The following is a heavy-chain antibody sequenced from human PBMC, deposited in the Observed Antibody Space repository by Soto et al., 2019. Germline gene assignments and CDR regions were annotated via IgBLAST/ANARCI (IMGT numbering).Heavy chain of an antibody. V-gene: IGHV4-38-2*01. CDR1: GFFISSGNY. D-gene: IGHD2-15*01. Sequence: SETLSLPCAVSGFFISSGNYWGWIRKPPGKGLEWIGSIFHGGNTYYNPSLKSRVTISVDMSKNQFSLKLNSVTAADTAVYYCARARWYDAFDVWGQGTVVNVSS. J-gene: IGHJ3*01. CDR3: ARARWYDAFDV. CDR2: IFHGGNT.